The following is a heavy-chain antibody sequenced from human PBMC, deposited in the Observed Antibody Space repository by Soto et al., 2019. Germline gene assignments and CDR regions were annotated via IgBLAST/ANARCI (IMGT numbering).Heavy chain of an antibody. CDR3: ARDPSGSYPFDY. CDR1: GGSISSSNW. V-gene: IGHV4-4*02. D-gene: IGHD1-26*01. CDR2: IYHSGST. J-gene: IGHJ4*02. Sequence: NPSETLSLTCAVSGGSISSSNWWSWVRQPPGKGLEWIGEIYHSGSTNYNPSLKSRVTISVDKSKNQFSLKLSSVTAADTAVYYCARDPSGSYPFDYWGQGTLVTVSS.